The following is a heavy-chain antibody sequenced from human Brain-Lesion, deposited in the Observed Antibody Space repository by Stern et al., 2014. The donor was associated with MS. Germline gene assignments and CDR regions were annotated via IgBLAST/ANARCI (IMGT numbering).Heavy chain of an antibody. V-gene: IGHV4-61*02. CDR3: ARDYGDLEFDL. CDR2: IYARGNP. D-gene: IGHD4-17*01. J-gene: IGHJ4*02. CDR1: GGPISSHSYY. Sequence: QVQLQESGPGLVKPSQTLSLTCTVSGGPISSHSYYWSWIRQPPGKGLEWIGRIYARGNPNYNPSLKSRVSISVDTSKNQLSLRLSSVTASDTAVYYCARDYGDLEFDLWGQGTLVTVSS.